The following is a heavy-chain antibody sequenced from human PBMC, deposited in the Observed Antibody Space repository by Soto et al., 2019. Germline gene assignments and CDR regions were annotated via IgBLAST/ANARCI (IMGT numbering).Heavy chain of an antibody. D-gene: IGHD3-9*01. V-gene: IGHV4-34*01. CDR3: ARGEFLTGSATNWFDP. CDR2: INYSGST. CDR1: GGSFTGYY. J-gene: IGHJ5*02. Sequence: SETLSLTCAAYGGSFTGYYWSWIRQPPGKGLEWIGEINYSGSTSYNPSLKSRITISIDTSRHQFSLKLASVAAADTAVYYCARGEFLTGSATNWFDPWGQGTLVTVSS.